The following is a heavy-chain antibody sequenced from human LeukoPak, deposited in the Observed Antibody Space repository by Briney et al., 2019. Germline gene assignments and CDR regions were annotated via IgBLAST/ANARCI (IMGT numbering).Heavy chain of an antibody. Sequence: PGGSLRLSCAASGFTFSSYEMNWVRQAPGKGLEWVSYISSSGSTIYYADSVKGRFTISRDNTKNSLYLQMNSLRAEDTAVYYCARDGGSGGTAGTFDIWGQGTVVTVSS. J-gene: IGHJ3*02. CDR1: GFTFSSYE. CDR2: ISSSGSTI. V-gene: IGHV3-48*03. D-gene: IGHD3-16*01. CDR3: ARDGGSGGTAGTFDI.